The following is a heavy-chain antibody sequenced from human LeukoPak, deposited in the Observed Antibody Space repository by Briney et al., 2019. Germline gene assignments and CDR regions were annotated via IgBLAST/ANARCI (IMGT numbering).Heavy chain of an antibody. J-gene: IGHJ4*02. CDR1: GFTFSSYA. CDR2: ISYDGSNK. V-gene: IGHV3-30-3*01. CDR3: ARWGTDDSSGYFDY. D-gene: IGHD3-22*01. Sequence: GGSLRLSCAASGFTFSSYAMHWVRQAPGKGLEWVAVISYDGSNKYYADSVKGRFTISRDNSKNTLYLQMNSLSAEDTAVYYCARWGTDDSSGYFDYWGQGTLVTVSS.